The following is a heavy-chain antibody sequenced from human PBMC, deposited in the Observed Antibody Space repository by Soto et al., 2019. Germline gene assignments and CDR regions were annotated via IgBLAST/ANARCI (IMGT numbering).Heavy chain of an antibody. J-gene: IGHJ4*02. Sequence: SVKVSCKASGGTFSSYAIRWVRQAPGQGLEWMGGIIPIFGTANYAQKFQGRVTITADESTSTAYMELSSLRSEDTAVYYWASPSPKRYNWNYRATFDYWGQGTLVTVSS. CDR2: IIPIFGTA. CDR1: GGTFSSYA. V-gene: IGHV1-69*13. D-gene: IGHD1-7*01. CDR3: ASPSPKRYNWNYRATFDY.